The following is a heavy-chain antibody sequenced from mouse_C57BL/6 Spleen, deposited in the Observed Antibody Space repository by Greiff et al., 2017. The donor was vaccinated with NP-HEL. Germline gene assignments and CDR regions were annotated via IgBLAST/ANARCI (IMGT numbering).Heavy chain of an antibody. D-gene: IGHD2-4*01. J-gene: IGHJ1*03. V-gene: IGHV2-6*01. CDR3: ARDRGIYYDYDGDWYFDV. CDR2: IWGVGST. CDR1: GFSLTSYG. Sequence: VQLKESGPGLVAPSQSLSITCTVSGFSLTSYGVDWVRQSPGKGLEWLGVIWGVGSTNYNSALKSRLSISKDNSKSQVFLKMNSLQTDDTAMYYCARDRGIYYDYDGDWYFDVWGTGTTVTVSS.